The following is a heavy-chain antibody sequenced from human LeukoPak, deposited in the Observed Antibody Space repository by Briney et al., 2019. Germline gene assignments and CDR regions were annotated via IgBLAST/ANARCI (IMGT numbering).Heavy chain of an antibody. CDR1: GFTFSRNW. CDR2: IQPDGSEQ. D-gene: IGHD2-15*01. J-gene: IGHJ4*02. CDR3: GRGSAEFDS. V-gene: IGHV3-7*01. Sequence: GGSLRLSCVASGFTFSRNWMSWVRQAPGKGLEWVGNIQPDGSEQYPVDSVKGRFTISIDNAKNSLFLQMNSLRAEDTAVYYCGRGSAEFDSWGQGTLVSVSS.